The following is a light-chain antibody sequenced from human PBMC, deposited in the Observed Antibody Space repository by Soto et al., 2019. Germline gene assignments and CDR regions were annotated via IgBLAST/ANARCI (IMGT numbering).Light chain of an antibody. CDR3: AAWDDSLNGPV. Sequence: QSVLTQPPSASGTPGQRVTISCSGSSSNIGSNTVNWYQQLPGTAPKLLIYSNNQRPSGVPDRFSGSKSGTSASLAISGLQAEEEAEYYWAAWDDSLNGPVFGGGTQLTVL. CDR1: SSNIGSNT. V-gene: IGLV1-44*01. CDR2: SNN. J-gene: IGLJ7*01.